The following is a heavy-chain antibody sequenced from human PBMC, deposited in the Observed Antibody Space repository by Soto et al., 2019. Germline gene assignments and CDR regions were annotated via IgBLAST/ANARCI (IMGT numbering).Heavy chain of an antibody. J-gene: IGHJ5*02. D-gene: IGHD1-26*01. CDR3: ARGWEGNWFDP. V-gene: IGHV4-31*03. CDR1: DGSISSGGYF. Sequence: PSETLSLTCTLSDGSISSGGYFWSWIRQHPGKGLEWIGYIYYSGSTYYTPSLTSRVTISVDTSKNQFSLKLTSVTAADTAVYYCARGWEGNWFDPWGQGTLVTVSS. CDR2: IYYSGST.